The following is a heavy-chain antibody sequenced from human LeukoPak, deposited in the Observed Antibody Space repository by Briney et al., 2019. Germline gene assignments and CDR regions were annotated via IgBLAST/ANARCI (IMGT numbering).Heavy chain of an antibody. D-gene: IGHD3-10*01. CDR2: IYTGGNT. V-gene: IGHV3-53*01. J-gene: IGHJ4*02. CDR3: AKDQRIYYGSGSPPDY. CDR1: GFTVDSNY. Sequence: GGSLRLSCAASGFTVDSNYLSWVRQAPGKGLEWVSTIYTGGNTYYAASVKGRFTISRDFSKNTVFLHMNSLRAEDTAMYYCAKDQRIYYGSGSPPDYWGQGTLVTVSS.